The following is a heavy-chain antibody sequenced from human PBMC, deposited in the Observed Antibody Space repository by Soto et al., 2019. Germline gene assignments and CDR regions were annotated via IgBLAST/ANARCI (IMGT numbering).Heavy chain of an antibody. D-gene: IGHD4-17*01. CDR1: GGTFSSYA. CDR3: ASPPTTGNYYYYGMDV. Sequence: QVQLVQSGAEVKKPGSSVKVSCKASGGTFSSYAISWVRQAPGQGLEWMGGIIPIFGTANYAQKFQGRVTIPADDSTSTAYMELSSLRSEDTAVYYCASPPTTGNYYYYGMDVWGQGTTVTVSS. V-gene: IGHV1-69*12. CDR2: IIPIFGTA. J-gene: IGHJ6*02.